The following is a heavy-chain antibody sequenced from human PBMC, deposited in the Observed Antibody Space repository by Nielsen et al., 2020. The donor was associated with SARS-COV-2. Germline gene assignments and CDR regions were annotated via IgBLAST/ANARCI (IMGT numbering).Heavy chain of an antibody. CDR2: ISSSSSTI. CDR1: GFTFSSYS. D-gene: IGHD3-16*01. Sequence: GESLKISCAASGFTFSSYSMNWVRQAPGKGLEWVSYISSSSSTIYYADSVKGRFTISRDNAKNSLYLQMNSLRDEDTAVYYCARASGRRGTAFGVWGQGTMVTVSS. V-gene: IGHV3-48*02. J-gene: IGHJ3*01. CDR3: ARASGRRGTAFGV.